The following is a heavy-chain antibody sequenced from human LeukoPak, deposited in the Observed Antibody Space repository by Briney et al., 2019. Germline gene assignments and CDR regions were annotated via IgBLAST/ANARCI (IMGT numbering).Heavy chain of an antibody. CDR2: ISSSGSTI. CDR1: GCTFSSYE. D-gene: IGHD2-8*01. Sequence: GGSLRLSCAASGCTFSSYEMNWVRKAPGKGLEWVSYISSSGSTIYYADSVKGRFTISRDSAKTSLSLQLNSLRAEATAVYYGASLYCTSGVCYTNWFDPWGQGTLVTVSS. CDR3: ASLYCTSGVCYTNWFDP. V-gene: IGHV3-48*03. J-gene: IGHJ5*02.